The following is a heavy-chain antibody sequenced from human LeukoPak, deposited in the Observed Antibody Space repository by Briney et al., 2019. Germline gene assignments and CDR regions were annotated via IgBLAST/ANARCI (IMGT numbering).Heavy chain of an antibody. CDR2: INWNSAYI. V-gene: IGHV3-9*01. Sequence: GGSLRLSCAASGFTFDDYAMHWVRQVPGKGPEWVSGINWNSAYIGYADSVKGRFTISRDNAKNSLYLQMNSLRAEDTALYYCAKGGGHQAYYYMDVWGKGTTVTISS. D-gene: IGHD3-10*01. J-gene: IGHJ6*03. CDR3: AKGGGHQAYYYMDV. CDR1: GFTFDDYA.